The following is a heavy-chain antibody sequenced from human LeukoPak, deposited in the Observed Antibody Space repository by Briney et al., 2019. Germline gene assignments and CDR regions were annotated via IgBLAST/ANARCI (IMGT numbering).Heavy chain of an antibody. Sequence: PSETLSLTCAVYGGSFSGYYWSWIRQPPGKGLEWIGEINHSGSTNYNPSLKSRVTISVDTSKNQFSLKLSSVTAADTAVYYCARAGPDSSGYYLYYYGMDVWGQGTTVTVSS. V-gene: IGHV4-34*01. D-gene: IGHD3-22*01. CDR3: ARAGPDSSGYYLYYYGMDV. CDR2: INHSGST. CDR1: GGSFSGYY. J-gene: IGHJ6*02.